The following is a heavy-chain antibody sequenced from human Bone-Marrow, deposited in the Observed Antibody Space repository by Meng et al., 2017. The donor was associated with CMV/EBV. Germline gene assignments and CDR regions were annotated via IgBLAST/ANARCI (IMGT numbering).Heavy chain of an antibody. CDR2: IYHSGST. CDR3: ARHTSAWYRPGYYFAY. Sequence: SETLSLTCTVSGYSISSGYYWGWIRQPPGKGLEWIGSIYHSGSTYYNPSLKSRVTISVDTSKNQCSLKLSSVTAADTAVYYCARHTSAWYRPGYYFAYWGQGKLVNGAS. V-gene: IGHV4-38-2*02. J-gene: IGHJ4*02. CDR1: GYSISSGYY. D-gene: IGHD6-13*01.